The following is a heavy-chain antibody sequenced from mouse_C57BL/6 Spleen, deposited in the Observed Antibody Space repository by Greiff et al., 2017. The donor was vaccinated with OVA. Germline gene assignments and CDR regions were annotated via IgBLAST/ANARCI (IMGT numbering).Heavy chain of an antibody. D-gene: IGHD3-2*02. V-gene: IGHV1-82*01. CDR2: IYPGDGDT. J-gene: IGHJ2*01. Sequence: QVQLKQSGPELVKPGASVKISCKASGYAFSSSWMNWVKQRPGKGLEWIGRIYPGDGDTNYNGKFKGKATLTADKSSSTAYMQLSSLTSEDSAVYFCAREETAQATYYFDYWGQGTTLTVSS. CDR1: GYAFSSSW. CDR3: AREETAQATYYFDY.